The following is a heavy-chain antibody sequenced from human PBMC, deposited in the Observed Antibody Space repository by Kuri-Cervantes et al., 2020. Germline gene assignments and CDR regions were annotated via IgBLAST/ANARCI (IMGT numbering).Heavy chain of an antibody. D-gene: IGHD2-2*01. Sequence: GGSLRLSCAASGFTFSSYGMHWVRQAPGKGLEWVAVISYDGSNKYYADSVKGRSTISRDNSKNTLYLQMNSLRAEDTAVYYCAREPSTSLALYYYYGMDVWGQGTTVTVSS. V-gene: IGHV3-30*03. CDR1: GFTFSSYG. CDR2: ISYDGSNK. J-gene: IGHJ6*02. CDR3: AREPSTSLALYYYYGMDV.